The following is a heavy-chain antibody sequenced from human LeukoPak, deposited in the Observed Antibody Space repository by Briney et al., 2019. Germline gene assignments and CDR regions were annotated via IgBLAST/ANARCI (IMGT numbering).Heavy chain of an antibody. D-gene: IGHD3-22*01. V-gene: IGHV4-38-2*02. CDR1: GYSISNGYY. CDR3: TRGSIAYYYMDV. CDR2: ISHRGST. J-gene: IGHJ6*03. Sequence: SETLSLTCTVSGYSISNGYYWGWIRQPPGKGLEWVGSISHRGSTYYNPSLRSRVTISVDTSKNQFSLKLSSVTAADTAVYYCTRGSIAYYYMDVWGKGTTVTISS.